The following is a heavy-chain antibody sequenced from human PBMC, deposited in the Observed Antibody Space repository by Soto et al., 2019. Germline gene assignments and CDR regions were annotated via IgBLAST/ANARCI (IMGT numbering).Heavy chain of an antibody. CDR2: IYYSGST. V-gene: IGHV4-59*01. D-gene: IGHD2-15*01. CDR3: ARGGCSGGSCYSDYYYYGMDV. J-gene: IGHJ6*02. Sequence: SETLSLTCTVSGGSISSYYWSWIRQPPGKGLEWIGYIYYSGSTNYNPPLKSRVTISVDTSKNQFSLKLSSVTAADTAVYYCARGGCSGGSCYSDYYYYGMDVWGQGTTVTV. CDR1: GGSISSYY.